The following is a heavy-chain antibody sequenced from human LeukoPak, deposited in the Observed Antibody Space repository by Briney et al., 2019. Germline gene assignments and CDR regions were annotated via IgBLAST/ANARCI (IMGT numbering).Heavy chain of an antibody. D-gene: IGHD4-23*01. CDR3: ASDYGGLTLFDY. CDR1: GFTFSSYA. V-gene: IGHV3-30-3*01. J-gene: IGHJ4*02. Sequence: GRSLRLSCAASGFTFSSYAMHWVRQAPGKGLEWVAVISYDGSNKYYADSVKGRFTISRDNSKNTLYLQMNSLRAEDTAVYYCASDYGGLTLFDYWGQGTLVTVSS. CDR2: ISYDGSNK.